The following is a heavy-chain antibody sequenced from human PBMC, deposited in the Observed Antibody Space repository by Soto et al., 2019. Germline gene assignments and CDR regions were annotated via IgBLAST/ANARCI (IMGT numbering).Heavy chain of an antibody. V-gene: IGHV4-59*08. CDR2: IYYSGST. Sequence: QVQLQESGPGLEKPSETLSLTGTVSGGSISSYYWSWFRQPPGKGLEWIGYIYYSGSTNYNPSLKSRVTISVDTSKNQFSLKLSSVTAADTAVYYCARFALGNAFDIWGQGTMVTVSS. CDR1: GGSISSYY. J-gene: IGHJ3*02. D-gene: IGHD1-26*01. CDR3: ARFALGNAFDI.